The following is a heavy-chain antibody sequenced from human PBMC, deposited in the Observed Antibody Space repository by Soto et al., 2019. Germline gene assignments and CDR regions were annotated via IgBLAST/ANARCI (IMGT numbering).Heavy chain of an antibody. CDR1: GFTFSSYA. CDR2: ISGSGGST. V-gene: IGHV3-23*01. Sequence: QPGGSLRLSCAASGFTFSSYAMSWVRQAPGKGLEWVSAISGSGGSTYYADSVKGRFTISRDNSKNTLYLQMNSLRAEDTAVYYCAKDPWDRFYDYVWGSYPTPNWFDPWGQGTLVTVSS. CDR3: AKDPWDRFYDYVWGSYPTPNWFDP. J-gene: IGHJ5*02. D-gene: IGHD3-16*01.